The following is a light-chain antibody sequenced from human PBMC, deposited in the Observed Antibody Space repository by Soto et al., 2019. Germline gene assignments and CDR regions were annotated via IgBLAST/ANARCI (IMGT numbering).Light chain of an antibody. CDR3: LQHHTYPRT. V-gene: IGKV1-17*01. J-gene: IGKJ2*01. CDR1: QSIKDD. CDR2: SAS. Sequence: DIQMTQSPSSLSASVGDRVTITCRASQSIKDDLGWYQQKAGKAPKRLIYSASRLQSGVPSRFSGSGYGTEFTLTISSLEPEDFATYYCLQHHTYPRTFGQGTRLEIK.